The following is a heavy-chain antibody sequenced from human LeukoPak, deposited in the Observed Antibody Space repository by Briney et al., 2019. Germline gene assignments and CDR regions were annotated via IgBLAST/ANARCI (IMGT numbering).Heavy chain of an antibody. CDR2: IIPIFGTA. Sequence: SVTVSCKASGGTFSSYAISWVRQAPGQGLEWMGGIIPIFGTANYAQKFQGRVTITADKSTSTAYMELSSLRSEDTAVYYCARDPSDYGVGRSAFDIWGQGTMVTVSS. CDR1: GGTFSSYA. J-gene: IGHJ3*02. V-gene: IGHV1-69*06. CDR3: ARDPSDYGVGRSAFDI. D-gene: IGHD4-17*01.